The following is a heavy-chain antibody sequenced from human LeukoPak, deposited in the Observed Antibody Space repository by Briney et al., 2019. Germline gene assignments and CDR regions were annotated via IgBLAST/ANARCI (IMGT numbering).Heavy chain of an antibody. CDR3: AREILGGFNPGAY. CDR2: IHRSGSP. CDR1: LDSTTSNF. D-gene: IGHD1-14*01. Sequence: SETLSLTCTVSLDSTTSNFWSWVRQPPGKGLEWIGEIHRSGSPNYNPSLQSRVTISIDRSRNQIVLELSSVTAADTAFYYCAREILGGFNPGAYWGQGTPVTVSS. V-gene: IGHV4-4*02. J-gene: IGHJ4*02.